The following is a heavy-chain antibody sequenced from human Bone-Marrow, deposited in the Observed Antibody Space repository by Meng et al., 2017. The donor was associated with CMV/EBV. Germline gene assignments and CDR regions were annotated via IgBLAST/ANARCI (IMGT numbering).Heavy chain of an antibody. D-gene: IGHD2-2*02. CDR3: ARDCSSTSCYTPRYGMDV. CDR2: IYTSGST. V-gene: IGHV4-4*07. CDR1: GGSISSYY. J-gene: IGHJ6*02. Sequence: SETLSLTCTVPGGSISSYYWSWIRQPAGKGLEWIGRIYTSGSTNYNPSLKSRVTISVDTSKNQFSLKLSSVTAADTAVYYCARDCSSTSCYTPRYGMDVWGQGTTVTVSS.